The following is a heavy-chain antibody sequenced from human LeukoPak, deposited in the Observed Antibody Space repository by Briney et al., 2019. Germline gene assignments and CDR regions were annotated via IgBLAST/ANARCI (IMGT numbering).Heavy chain of an antibody. J-gene: IGHJ6*03. D-gene: IGHD4-17*01. V-gene: IGHV3-23*01. Sequence: GGSLRLSCAVSGFTFSSYAMSWVRQAPGKGLEWVSAISGSGGSTYYADSVKGRFTISRDNSKNTLYLQMNSLRAEDTAVYYCANRPDYGDYNYYYYYMDVWGKGTTVTVSS. CDR3: ANRPDYGDYNYYYYYMDV. CDR1: GFTFSSYA. CDR2: ISGSGGST.